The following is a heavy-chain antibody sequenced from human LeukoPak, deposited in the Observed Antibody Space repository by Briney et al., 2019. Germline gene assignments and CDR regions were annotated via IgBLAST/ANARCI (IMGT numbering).Heavy chain of an antibody. J-gene: IGHJ6*02. CDR1: GGSISRYY. CDR2: IYYSGST. D-gene: IGHD4-17*01. CDR3: ARPQYGDYYYGMDV. V-gene: IGHV4-59*01. Sequence: PSETLSLTCTVSGGSISRYYWGWIRQPPGKGLEWIGYIYYSGSTNYNPSLKSRVTISVDTSKNQFSLKLSSVTAADTAVYYCARPQYGDYYYGMDVWGQGTTVTVSS.